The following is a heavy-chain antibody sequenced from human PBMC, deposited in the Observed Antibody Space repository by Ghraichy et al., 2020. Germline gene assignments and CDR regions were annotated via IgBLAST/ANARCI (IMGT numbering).Heavy chain of an antibody. V-gene: IGHV1-69*08. CDR3: ARVTSVAVAGTFDY. D-gene: IGHD6-19*01. J-gene: IGHJ4*02. Sequence: SVKVSCKASGGTFSSYTNSWVRQAPGQGLEWIGRVIPILGATVYAQPFRGRLTITADKSTTTVYMVLSSLRSEDTAGYYCARVTSVAVAGTFDYWSPGTLVTVAS. CDR2: VIPILGAT. CDR1: GGTFSSYT.